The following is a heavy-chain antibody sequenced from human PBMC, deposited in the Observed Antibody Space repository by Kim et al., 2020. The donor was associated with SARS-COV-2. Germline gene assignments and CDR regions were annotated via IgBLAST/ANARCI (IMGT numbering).Heavy chain of an antibody. CDR2: VYYTGSA. CDR1: GCSIRDSSYY. D-gene: IGHD6-6*01. Sequence: SETLSLTCNVSGCSIRDSSYYWGWIRQPPGKALEWIGSVYYTGSAYYNPSLKSRLTISIEKSKNQFSLKLTSVTAADTAVYYCVKEEYSTSSDWGQGIMVTVSP. CDR3: VKEEYSTSSD. J-gene: IGHJ4*02. V-gene: IGHV4-39*02.